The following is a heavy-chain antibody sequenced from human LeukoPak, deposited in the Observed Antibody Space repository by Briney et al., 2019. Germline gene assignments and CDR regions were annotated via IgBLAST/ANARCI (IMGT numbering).Heavy chain of an antibody. J-gene: IGHJ4*02. CDR3: ARDYYDSSGYYNFDY. V-gene: IGHV3-53*01. Sequence: PGGSLRLSCAASGFTFSDYYMSWIRQAPGKGLEWVSVIYSGGSTYYADSVKGRFTISRDNSKNTLYLQMNSLRAEDTAVYYCARDYYDSSGYYNFDYWGQGTLVTVSS. CDR2: IYSGGST. D-gene: IGHD3-22*01. CDR1: GFTFSDYY.